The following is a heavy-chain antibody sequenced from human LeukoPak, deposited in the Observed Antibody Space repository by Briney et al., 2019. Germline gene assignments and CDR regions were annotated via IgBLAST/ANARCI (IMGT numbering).Heavy chain of an antibody. CDR2: ISYDGTKI. V-gene: IGHV3-30-3*01. D-gene: IGHD3-10*01. CDR1: GFTFSGYA. CDR3: ARAPYYYGSGITPDY. J-gene: IGHJ4*02. Sequence: GGSLRLSCAASGFTFSGYAMHWVRQAPGKGLEWVAVISYDGTKISYADSVKGRFNISRDNSKNTLYLQMNSLRAEDTAVYYCARAPYYYGSGITPDYWGQGALVTVSS.